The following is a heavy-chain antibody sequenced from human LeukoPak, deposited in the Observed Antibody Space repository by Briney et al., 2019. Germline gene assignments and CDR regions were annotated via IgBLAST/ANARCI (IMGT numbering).Heavy chain of an antibody. V-gene: IGHV1-2*02. CDR1: GGTFSSYT. CDR2: INPNSGGT. J-gene: IGHJ4*02. D-gene: IGHD3-16*02. CDR3: ARLIDV. Sequence: ASVKVSYKASGGTFSSYTISWVRQAPGQELEWMGWINPNSGGTNYAQKFQGRVTMTRDTSISTAYMELSRLRSDDTAVYYCARLIDVWGQGTLVTVSS.